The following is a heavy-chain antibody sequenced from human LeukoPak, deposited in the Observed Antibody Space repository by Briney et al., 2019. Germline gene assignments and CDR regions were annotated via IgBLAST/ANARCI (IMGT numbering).Heavy chain of an antibody. CDR1: GFTFDDYA. D-gene: IGHD3-22*01. V-gene: IGHV3-9*01. J-gene: IGHJ4*02. CDR2: ISWNSGSI. CDR3: AKDMAHYYDSSGSLGVFDY. Sequence: GGSLRLSCAASGFTFDDYAMHWVRQAPGKGLEWVSGISWNSGSIGYADPVKGRFTISRDNAKNSLYLQMNSLRAEDTALYYCAKDMAHYYDSSGSLGVFDYWGQGTLVTVSS.